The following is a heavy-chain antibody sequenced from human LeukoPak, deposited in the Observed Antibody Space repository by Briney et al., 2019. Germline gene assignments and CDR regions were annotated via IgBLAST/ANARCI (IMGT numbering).Heavy chain of an antibody. Sequence: GASVKVSCKASGYTFTGYYMHWVRQAPGQGLEWMGWINPNSGGTNYAQKFQGRVTMTRDTSISTAYMELSRLRSDDTAVYCCARGYYDSSGYYNDAFDIWGQGTMVTVSS. J-gene: IGHJ3*02. D-gene: IGHD3-22*01. CDR3: ARGYYDSSGYYNDAFDI. CDR1: GYTFTGYY. V-gene: IGHV1-2*02. CDR2: INPNSGGT.